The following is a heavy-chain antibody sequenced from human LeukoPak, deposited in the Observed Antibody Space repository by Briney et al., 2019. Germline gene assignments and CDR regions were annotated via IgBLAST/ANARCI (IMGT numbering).Heavy chain of an antibody. J-gene: IGHJ4*02. CDR3: ARHSSGWHRSPYYFDY. Sequence: SETLSLTCAVYGGSFSGYYWSWIRQPPGKGLECIGEIHHSGSTNYNPSLKSRVTLSVDTSKNQFSLKLSSVTAADTAVYYCARHSSGWHRSPYYFDYWGQGTLVTVSS. V-gene: IGHV4-34*01. CDR1: GGSFSGYY. CDR2: IHHSGST. D-gene: IGHD6-19*01.